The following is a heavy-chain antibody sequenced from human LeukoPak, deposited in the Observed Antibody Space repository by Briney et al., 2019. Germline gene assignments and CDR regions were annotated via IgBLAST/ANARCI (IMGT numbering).Heavy chain of an antibody. J-gene: IGHJ4*02. CDR2: ISSSGSTL. CDR3: ARRRYNWNAIDY. D-gene: IGHD1-20*01. CDR1: GFTLSDYY. V-gene: IGHV3-11*01. Sequence: GGSLRLSCAASGFTLSDYYMSWIRQAPGKGLEWVSYISSSGSTLYYADSVKGRITISRDNAKNSLYLQMNSLRAEDTAVYYCARRRYNWNAIDYWGQGTLVTVSS.